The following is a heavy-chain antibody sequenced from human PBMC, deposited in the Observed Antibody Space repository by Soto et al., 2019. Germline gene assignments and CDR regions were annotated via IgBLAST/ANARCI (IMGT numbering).Heavy chain of an antibody. D-gene: IGHD3-10*01. J-gene: IGHJ3*02. V-gene: IGHV3-33*01. CDR1: GFTFSSYG. Sequence: GGSLRLSCAASGFTFSSYGMHWVRQAPGKGLEWVAVIWYDGSNKYYADSVKGRFTISRDNSKNTLYLQMNSLRAEDTAVYYCARDRAKINVGPFRYYYGSGSPSQGHAFDIWGQGTMVTVSS. CDR2: IWYDGSNK. CDR3: ARDRAKINVGPFRYYYGSGSPSQGHAFDI.